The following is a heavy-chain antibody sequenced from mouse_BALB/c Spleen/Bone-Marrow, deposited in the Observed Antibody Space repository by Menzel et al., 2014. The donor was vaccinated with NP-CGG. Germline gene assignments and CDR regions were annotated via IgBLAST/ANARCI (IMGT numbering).Heavy chain of an antibody. V-gene: IGHV7-3*02. Sequence: EVQGVESGGALVQPGGSLRLSCATSGFTFTDYYMNWVRQPPGKALEWFVFIRNKANGYTTEYSASVKGRFTISRDNSQSILYLQMNTLRAEDSATYYCARDKGRVFFDYWGQGTTLTVSS. CDR1: GFTFTDYY. CDR3: ARDKGRVFFDY. J-gene: IGHJ2*01. CDR2: IRNKANGYTT.